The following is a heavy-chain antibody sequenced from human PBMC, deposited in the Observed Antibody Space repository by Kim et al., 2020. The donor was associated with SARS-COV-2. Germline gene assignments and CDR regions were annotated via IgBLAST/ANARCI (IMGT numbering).Heavy chain of an antibody. CDR3: ARANGYSYGFDY. J-gene: IGHJ4*02. D-gene: IGHD5-18*01. V-gene: IGHV4-31*02. Sequence: YYNPSLKSRVTISVDTSKNQFSLKLSSVTAADTAVYYCARANGYSYGFDYWGQGTLVTVSS.